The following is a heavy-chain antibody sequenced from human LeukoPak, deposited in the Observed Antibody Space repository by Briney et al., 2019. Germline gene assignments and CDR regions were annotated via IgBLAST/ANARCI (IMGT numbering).Heavy chain of an antibody. CDR2: ISYDGNNK. Sequence: GGSLRLSCAASGFTFSSYDMHWVRQAPGKGLEWVAVISYDGNNKYYADSVKGRFTISRDNAKNSLYLQMNSLRAEDTAVYYCARRLEIAEFDYWGQGTLVTVSS. CDR3: ARRLEIAEFDY. J-gene: IGHJ4*02. D-gene: IGHD6-13*01. CDR1: GFTFSSYD. V-gene: IGHV3-30*03.